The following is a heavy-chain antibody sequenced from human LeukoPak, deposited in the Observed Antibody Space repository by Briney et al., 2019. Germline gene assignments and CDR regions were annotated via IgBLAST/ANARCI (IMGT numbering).Heavy chain of an antibody. Sequence: GGSLRLSCAASGFSFSHAWMTWVRQAPGKGLEWIGRIQSETDGGTTDYAAPVKGRFTISRDDSKNMLYLQMNSLKDEDTAVCYCTTSPQWLENWGQGTLVTVSP. J-gene: IGHJ4*02. CDR1: GFSFSHAW. D-gene: IGHD6-19*01. CDR3: TTSPQWLEN. CDR2: IQSETDGGTT. V-gene: IGHV3-15*01.